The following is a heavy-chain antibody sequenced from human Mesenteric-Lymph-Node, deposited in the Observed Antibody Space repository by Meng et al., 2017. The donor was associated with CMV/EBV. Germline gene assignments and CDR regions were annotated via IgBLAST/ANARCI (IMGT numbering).Heavy chain of an antibody. Sequence: GESLKISCAASGFTFSTYGMSWVRQAPGKGLEWVSTISGSGDKTYYADSVKGRFTISRDNSKNTLYLQMNSLRAEDTAVYYCARSGVVPAALWVYWGQGTLVTVSS. J-gene: IGHJ4*02. V-gene: IGHV3-23*01. CDR1: GFTFSTYG. D-gene: IGHD2-2*01. CDR3: ARSGVVPAALWVY. CDR2: ISGSGDKT.